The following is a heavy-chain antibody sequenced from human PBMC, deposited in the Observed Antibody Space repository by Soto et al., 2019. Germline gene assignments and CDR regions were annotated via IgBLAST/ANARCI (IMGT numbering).Heavy chain of an antibody. D-gene: IGHD6-13*01. CDR1: GGSFSGYY. Sequence: PSGTVSLTCAVYGGSFSGYYWSWIRQPPGKGLEWIGEINHSGSTNYNPSLKSRVTISVDTSKNQFSLKLSSVTAADTAVYCCAREAGFVETPNPTDAFDIWGQGTMVTVSS. V-gene: IGHV4-34*01. J-gene: IGHJ3*02. CDR3: AREAGFVETPNPTDAFDI. CDR2: INHSGST.